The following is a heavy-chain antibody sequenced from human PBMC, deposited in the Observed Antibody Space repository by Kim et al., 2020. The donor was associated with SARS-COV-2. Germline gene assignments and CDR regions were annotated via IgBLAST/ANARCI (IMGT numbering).Heavy chain of an antibody. Sequence: GGSLRLSCAASGFTFSDYYMSWIRQAPGKGLEWVSYISSSSSYTNYADSVNGRFTISRDNATNSLYLQMNSLRAEDTAVYYCARVGYDYVWGSYRDYYYYYGMDVWGQGTTVTVSS. V-gene: IGHV3-11*05. CDR3: ARVGYDYVWGSYRDYYYYYGMDV. CDR2: ISSSSSYT. J-gene: IGHJ6*02. D-gene: IGHD3-16*02. CDR1: GFTFSDYY.